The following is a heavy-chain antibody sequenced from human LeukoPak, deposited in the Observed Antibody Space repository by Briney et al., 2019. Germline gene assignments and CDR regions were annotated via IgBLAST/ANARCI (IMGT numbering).Heavy chain of an antibody. Sequence: PGGSLRLSCAASGFTFSNAWMSWVRQAPGKGLEWVSAISGSGGSTYYADSVKGRFTISRDNSKNTLYLQMNSLRAEDTAVYYCAKDEWPAMDPIDAFDIWGQGTMVTVSS. V-gene: IGHV3-23*01. CDR2: ISGSGGST. J-gene: IGHJ3*02. CDR1: GFTFSNAW. D-gene: IGHD5-18*01. CDR3: AKDEWPAMDPIDAFDI.